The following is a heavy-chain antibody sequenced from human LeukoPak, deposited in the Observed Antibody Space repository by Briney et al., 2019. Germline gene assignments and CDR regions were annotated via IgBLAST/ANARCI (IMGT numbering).Heavy chain of an antibody. V-gene: IGHV4-59*01. CDR1: GGSISSYY. Sequence: PSETLSLTCTVSGGSISSYYWSWIRQPPGKGLEWIGYIYHSGSTNYNPSLKSRVTISVDTSKNQFSLKLSSVTAADTAVYYCARASSGWYANFDYWGQGTLVTVSS. D-gene: IGHD6-19*01. J-gene: IGHJ4*02. CDR3: ARASSGWYANFDY. CDR2: IYHSGST.